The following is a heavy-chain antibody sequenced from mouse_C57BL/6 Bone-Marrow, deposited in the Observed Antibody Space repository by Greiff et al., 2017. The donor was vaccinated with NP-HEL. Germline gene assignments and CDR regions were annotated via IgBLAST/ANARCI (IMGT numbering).Heavy chain of an antibody. Sequence: VQLQQSGPELVKPGASVKISCKASGYAFSNSWMNWVKQRPGKGLEWIGRIYPGDGDTNYNGKFKGKATLTADKSSSTAYMQLSSLTSEDSAVYFCARREDSYYFDYWGQGTTLTVSS. J-gene: IGHJ2*01. CDR2: IYPGDGDT. CDR1: GYAFSNSW. CDR3: ARREDSYYFDY. V-gene: IGHV1-82*01.